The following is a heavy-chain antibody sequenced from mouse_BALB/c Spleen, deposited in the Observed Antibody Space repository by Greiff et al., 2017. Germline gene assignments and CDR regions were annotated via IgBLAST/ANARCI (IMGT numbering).Heavy chain of an antibody. CDR1: GYTFTSYW. J-gene: IGHJ2*01. Sequence: QVQLQQSGAELAKPGASVKMSCKASGYTFTSYWMHWVKQRPGQGLEWIGYINPSTGYTEYNQKFKDKATLTADKSSSTAYMQLSSLTSEDSAVYYCARYAPYCFDYWGQGTTLTVSS. D-gene: IGHD6-5*01. CDR3: ARYAPYCFDY. CDR2: INPSTGYT. V-gene: IGHV1-7*01.